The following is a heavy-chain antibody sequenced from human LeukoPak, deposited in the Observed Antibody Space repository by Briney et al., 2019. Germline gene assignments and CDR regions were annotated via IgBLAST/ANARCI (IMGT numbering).Heavy chain of an antibody. J-gene: IGHJ5*02. D-gene: IGHD6-13*01. CDR3: AKRPPYSSSWYVFDP. CDR1: EFTFSTYA. CDR2: ITATGGAT. V-gene: IGHV3-23*01. Sequence: GGSLRLSCAASEFTFSTYAMTWVRQAPGEGLDWVSTITATGGATYYADSVKGRFTISRDNSGNTLYLQMHSLRADGTAVYYCAKRPPYSSSWYVFDPWGQGTLVTVSS.